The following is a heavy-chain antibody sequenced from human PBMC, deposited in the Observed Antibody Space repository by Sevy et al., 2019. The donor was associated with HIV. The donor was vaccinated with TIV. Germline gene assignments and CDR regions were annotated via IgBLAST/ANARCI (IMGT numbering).Heavy chain of an antibody. J-gene: IGHJ4*02. CDR2: ISSSSSYI. Sequence: GGSLRLSCAASGFTFSSYSMNWVRQAPGKGLEWVSSISSSSSYIYYADSVKGRFTISRDNAKHSLYLQMNSLRAEDTAVYYCARDGIAAAGLGFDYWGQGTLVTVSS. D-gene: IGHD6-13*01. CDR1: GFTFSSYS. CDR3: ARDGIAAAGLGFDY. V-gene: IGHV3-21*01.